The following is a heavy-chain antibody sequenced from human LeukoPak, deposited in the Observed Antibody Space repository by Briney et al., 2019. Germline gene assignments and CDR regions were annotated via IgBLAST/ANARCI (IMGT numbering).Heavy chain of an antibody. V-gene: IGHV1-2*02. D-gene: IGHD6-13*01. J-gene: IGHJ4*02. CDR3: ARGHYSTLNY. CDR1: GDIFIGRY. Sequence: ASVKVSCKASGDIFIGRYLHWVRQAPGQGLEWMGWINPNSGGTNYAHKFQGRVTMTRDTSISTAYMELIRLRSDDTAVFYCARGHYSTLNYWGQGTLVTVSS. CDR2: INPNSGGT.